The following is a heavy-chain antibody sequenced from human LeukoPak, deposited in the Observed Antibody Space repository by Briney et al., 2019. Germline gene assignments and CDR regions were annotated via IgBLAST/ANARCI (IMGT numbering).Heavy chain of an antibody. CDR2: IESPRDI. CDR3: AKVRRSVAYDY. CDR1: GFDVKSHD. V-gene: IGHV3-13*01. J-gene: IGHJ4*02. Sequence: GGSLRLSCAASGFDVKSHDIHWVRQPIGKGLEWVSSIESPRDIYYAGSVKGRFTISREDAENSVYLQMNNLRVEDTAIYYCAKVRRSVAYDYWGRGALVTVSS.